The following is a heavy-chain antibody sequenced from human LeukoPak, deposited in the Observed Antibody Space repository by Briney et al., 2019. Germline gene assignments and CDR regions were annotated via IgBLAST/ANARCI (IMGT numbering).Heavy chain of an antibody. Sequence: GGSLRLSCAAPGFTLSDYYMSWIRQTPGKGLEWISYMSSTGNTIYYGDSVKGRFTVSRDNAKNSLFLQMDSLRAEDTAVYYCARSTDYFTYFGLWGRGSLVTVSS. D-gene: IGHD2/OR15-2a*01. CDR1: GFTLSDYY. J-gene: IGHJ2*01. V-gene: IGHV3-11*04. CDR2: MSSTGNTI. CDR3: ARSTDYFTYFGL.